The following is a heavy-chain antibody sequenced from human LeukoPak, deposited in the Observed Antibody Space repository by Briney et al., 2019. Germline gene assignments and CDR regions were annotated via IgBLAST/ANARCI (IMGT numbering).Heavy chain of an antibody. Sequence: GGSLRLSCAASGFTFSSYAMSWVRQAPGKGLEWVSAISGSGGSTYYADSVKGRFTISRDNAKNSLYLQMNSLRAEDTAVYYCARASSSWYESYYYYMDVWGKGTTVTISS. CDR2: ISGSGGST. CDR1: GFTFSSYA. V-gene: IGHV3-23*01. CDR3: ARASSSWYESYYYYMDV. J-gene: IGHJ6*03. D-gene: IGHD6-13*01.